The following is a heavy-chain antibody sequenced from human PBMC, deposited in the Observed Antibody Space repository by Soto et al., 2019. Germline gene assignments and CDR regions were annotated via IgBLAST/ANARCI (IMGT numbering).Heavy chain of an antibody. CDR2: IKSKAGGETR. D-gene: IGHD6-13*01. V-gene: IGHV3-15*07. J-gene: IGHJ5*02. CDR3: VWQSKYTSSFP. CDR1: GIPFIDAW. Sequence: EVQLVESEGGLVKPGGSLRLSSVVSGIPFIDAWMNWVRQAPGKGLEWVARIKSKAGGETRDYAAPVKGRFTISRDDSKNMLYLEMNSLEVDDTAVYFCVWQSKYTSSFPWGPGTLVTVSS.